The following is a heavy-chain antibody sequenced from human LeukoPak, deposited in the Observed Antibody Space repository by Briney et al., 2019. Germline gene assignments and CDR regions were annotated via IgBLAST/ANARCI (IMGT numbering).Heavy chain of an antibody. CDR3: ARYGVESPHRNWFDP. CDR1: VGSISSYY. J-gene: IGHJ5*02. Sequence: SETLSLTCTVSVGSISSYYWSWIRQPPGKGLEWIGYIYYSGSTNYNPSLKSRVTISVDTSKNQFSLKLSSVTAADTAVYYCARYGVESPHRNWFDPWGQGTLVTVSS. V-gene: IGHV4-59*01. CDR2: IYYSGST. D-gene: IGHD3-10*01.